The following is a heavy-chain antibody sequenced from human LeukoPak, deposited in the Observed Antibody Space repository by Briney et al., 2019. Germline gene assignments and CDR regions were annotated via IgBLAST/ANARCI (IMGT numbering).Heavy chain of an antibody. D-gene: IGHD5-24*01. CDR1: GGSFSGYY. CDR2: INHSGST. J-gene: IGHJ4*02. CDR3: ARDQRWLQLPFDY. V-gene: IGHV4-34*01. Sequence: SETLSLTCAVYGGSFSGYYWSWIRQPPGKGLEWIGEINHSGSTNYNPPLKSRVTISVDTSKNQFSLKLSSVTAADTAVYYCARDQRWLQLPFDYWGQGTLVTVSS.